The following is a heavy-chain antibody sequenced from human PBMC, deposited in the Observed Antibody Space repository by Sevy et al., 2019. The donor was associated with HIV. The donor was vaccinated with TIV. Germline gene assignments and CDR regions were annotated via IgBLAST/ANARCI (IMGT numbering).Heavy chain of an antibody. V-gene: IGHV3-74*01. D-gene: IGHD3-22*01. CDR1: GITLTPYW. CDR2: INSDGSST. J-gene: IGHJ4*02. CDR3: SRGLYYYDMRGHQEPGDY. Sequence: GGSLRLSCAASGITLTPYWMHWVRQVPGKGLVWVSRINSDGSSTSYAESVKGRFTISRDNGKNTLYLQMKSLRVEDTVVYFCSRGLYYYDMRGHQEPGDYWGQGVLVTVSS.